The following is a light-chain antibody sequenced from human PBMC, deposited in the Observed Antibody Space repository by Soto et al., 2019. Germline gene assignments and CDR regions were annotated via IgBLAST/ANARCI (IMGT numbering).Light chain of an antibody. V-gene: IGKV2-28*01. Sequence: DIVMTQSPLSLPVTPGEPASIPCRSSQSLLHSDGYNYLDWYLQRPGQSPQLLIYLGSHRASGVPDSFSGSGSGTDFTLKISRVEAEDVGVYYCMQSLQMRTFGQGTKVEIK. CDR2: LGS. CDR3: MQSLQMRT. CDR1: QSLLHSDGYNY. J-gene: IGKJ1*01.